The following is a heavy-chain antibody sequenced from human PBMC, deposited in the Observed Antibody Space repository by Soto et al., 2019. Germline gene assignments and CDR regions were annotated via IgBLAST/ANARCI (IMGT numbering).Heavy chain of an antibody. CDR2: IWYDGSDK. V-gene: IGHV3-33*01. J-gene: IGHJ5*02. CDR1: GFSFSTYG. Sequence: QVQLVESGGGVVLPGGSLKLSCAASGFSFSTYGMHWVRQAPGKGLEWVALIWYDGSDKDYTDSVKGRFTISRDDSRNTLYLQMTNLRVEDTAVYYWVRDRGFGESMNNCLDPWGQGTLVTVSS. D-gene: IGHD3-10*01. CDR3: VRDRGFGESMNNCLDP.